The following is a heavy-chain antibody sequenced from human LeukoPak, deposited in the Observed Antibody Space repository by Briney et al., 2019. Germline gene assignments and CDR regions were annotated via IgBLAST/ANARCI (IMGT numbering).Heavy chain of an antibody. J-gene: IGHJ4*02. V-gene: IGHV3-21*01. CDR2: IAGSSGYI. CDR3: ARDQNY. Sequence: GASLRLSCAASGFTFSSYTMNWVRQAPGKALEWVSSIAGSSGYISYADSVKGRFTISRDNAQKSLYLQMTSLTAEDTAVYYCARDQNYWGQGTLVTVSS. CDR1: GFTFSSYT.